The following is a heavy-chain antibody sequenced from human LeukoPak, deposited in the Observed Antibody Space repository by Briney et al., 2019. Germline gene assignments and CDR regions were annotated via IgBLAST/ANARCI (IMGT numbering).Heavy chain of an antibody. D-gene: IGHD4-11*01. CDR3: VGGVPKTSYYYYYMDV. CDR1: GFTFSSYA. CDR2: ISSSGSTI. Sequence: GGSLRLSCAASGFTFSSYAMSWVRQAPGKGLEWVSYISSSGSTIYYADSVKGRFTISRDNAKNSLYLQMNSLRAEDTAVYYCVGGVPKTSYYYYYMDVWGKGTTVTVSS. J-gene: IGHJ6*03. V-gene: IGHV3-48*01.